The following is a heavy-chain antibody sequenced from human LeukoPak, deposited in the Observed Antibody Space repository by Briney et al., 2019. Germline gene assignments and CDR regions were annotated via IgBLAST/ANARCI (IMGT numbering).Heavy chain of an antibody. CDR1: GGSISSYY. CDR3: ARLGGTGTRVDY. Sequence: SETLSLTCTVSGGSISSYYWSWIRQPAGKGLEWIGSIYYSGSTYYNPSLKSRVTISVDTSKNQFSLKLSSVTAADTAVYYCARLGGTGTRVDYWGQGTLVTVSS. J-gene: IGHJ4*02. D-gene: IGHD1-7*01. V-gene: IGHV4-59*05. CDR2: IYYSGST.